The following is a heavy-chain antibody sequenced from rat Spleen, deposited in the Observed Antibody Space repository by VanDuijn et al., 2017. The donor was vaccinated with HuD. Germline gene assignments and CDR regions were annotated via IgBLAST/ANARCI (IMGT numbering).Heavy chain of an antibody. CDR1: GFTFSDYY. J-gene: IGHJ1*01. CDR3: ARRTWGYWYFDF. V-gene: IGHV5-29*01. CDR2: ISYDGSST. Sequence: EVQLVESDGGLVQPGRSLKLSCAASGFTFSDYYMAWVRQAPTKGLEWVATISYDGSSTYYRDSVKGRFTISRDNAKSTLYLQMDSLRSEDTATYYCARRTWGYWYFDFWGPGTMVTVSS.